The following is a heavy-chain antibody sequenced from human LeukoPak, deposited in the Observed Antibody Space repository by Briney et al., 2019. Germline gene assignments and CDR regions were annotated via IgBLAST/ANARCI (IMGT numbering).Heavy chain of an antibody. CDR1: GGSINSHY. V-gene: IGHV4-4*08. J-gene: IGHJ4*02. CDR3: VRRDTGWNYFDY. CDR2: IYSTGKN. Sequence: PSETLSLTCAVSGGSINSHYWGWIRQPPGKGLQWIEDIYSTGKNNYNPSLKSRVTISLDTSKSHLSLNLTSVLAADTAIYYCVRRDTGWNYFDYWGQGILVTVSS. D-gene: IGHD6-19*01.